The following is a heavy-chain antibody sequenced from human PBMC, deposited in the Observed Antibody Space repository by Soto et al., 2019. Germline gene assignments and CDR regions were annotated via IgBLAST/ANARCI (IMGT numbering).Heavy chain of an antibody. CDR1: GYTFTSYD. Sequence: ASVKLSCKASGYTFTSYDINWVRQATGQGLEWMGWMNPNSGNTGYAQKFQGRVTMTRNTSISTAYMELSSLRSEDTAVYYCARALFVPPIYSGYEGSDAFDIWGQGTMVTVSS. J-gene: IGHJ3*02. CDR3: ARALFVPPIYSGYEGSDAFDI. CDR2: MNPNSGNT. V-gene: IGHV1-8*01. D-gene: IGHD5-12*01.